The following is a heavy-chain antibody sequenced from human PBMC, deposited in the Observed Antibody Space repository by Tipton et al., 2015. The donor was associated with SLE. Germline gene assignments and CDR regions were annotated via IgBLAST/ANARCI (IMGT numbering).Heavy chain of an antibody. J-gene: IGHJ4*02. D-gene: IGHD6-19*01. V-gene: IGHV6-1*01. Sequence: LRLSCAISGDSVSSNSAAWNWIRQSPSRGLEWLGRTYYRSKWYNDYAVSVKSRITINPDTSKNQFSLQLNSVTPEDTAVYYCARGCGDSSGWSGDFDYWGQGTLVTVSS. CDR3: ARGCGDSSGWSGDFDY. CDR2: TYYRSKWYN. CDR1: GDSVSSNSAA.